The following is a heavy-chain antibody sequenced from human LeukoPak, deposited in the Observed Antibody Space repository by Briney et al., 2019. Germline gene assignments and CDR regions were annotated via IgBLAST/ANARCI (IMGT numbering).Heavy chain of an antibody. CDR1: GFTFSSYG. CDR3: ASGGVIINFDF. V-gene: IGHV3-30*03. CDR2: ISYDGSNK. J-gene: IGHJ4*02. Sequence: GGSLRLSCAASGFTFSSYGMHWVRQAPGKGLEWVTVISYDGSNKYYADSVKGRFTISRDNSKNTLYLQMNSLRAEDTAVYYCASGGVIINFDFWGQGTLVTVSS. D-gene: IGHD3-22*01.